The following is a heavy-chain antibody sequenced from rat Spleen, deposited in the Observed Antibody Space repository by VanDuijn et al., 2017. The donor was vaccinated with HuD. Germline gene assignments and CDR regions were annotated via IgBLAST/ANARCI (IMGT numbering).Heavy chain of an antibody. CDR1: GFSLTSYH. J-gene: IGHJ4*01. CDR2: IWSGGST. Sequence: QVQLKESGPGLVQPSQTLSLTCTVSGFSLTSYHVHWVRQPPGKGLEWMGAIWSGGSTDYNSALKSRLSISRDTSKSQVFLKMNSLQTEDTAIYFCTRSPTVAGVMDAWGQGASVTVSS. D-gene: IGHD1-3*01. V-gene: IGHV2-1*01. CDR3: TRSPTVAGVMDA.